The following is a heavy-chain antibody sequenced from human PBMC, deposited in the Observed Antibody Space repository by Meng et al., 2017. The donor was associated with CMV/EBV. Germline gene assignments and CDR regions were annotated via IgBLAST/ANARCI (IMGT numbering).Heavy chain of an antibody. D-gene: IGHD2/OR15-2a*01. Sequence: SETLSLTCAVNGGSFSGYYWSWIRQPPGKGLEWIGEISHRGTTNYNPSLKSRVTFSVDMSKKQFSLKLNSVTAADTAVYYCRKTIVNSPVSDYWGQGTLVTVSS. CDR1: GGSFSGYY. V-gene: IGHV4-34*01. CDR3: RKTIVNSPVSDY. J-gene: IGHJ4*02. CDR2: ISHRGTT.